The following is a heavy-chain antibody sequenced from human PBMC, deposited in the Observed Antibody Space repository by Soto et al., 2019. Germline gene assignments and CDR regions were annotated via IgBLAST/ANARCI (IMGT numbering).Heavy chain of an antibody. V-gene: IGHV4-39*01. J-gene: IGHJ4*02. D-gene: IGHD1-26*01. CDR3: AAGKWELPNN. CDR1: GGSISSSSYY. Sequence: QLPLQESGPGLVKPSETLSLTCTVSGGSISSSSYYWGWIRQPPGKGLEWIGSIYYSGSTYYNPSLKSRVTISVDTSKNQFSLKLSSVTAADTAVYYCAAGKWELPNNWGQGTLVTVSS. CDR2: IYYSGST.